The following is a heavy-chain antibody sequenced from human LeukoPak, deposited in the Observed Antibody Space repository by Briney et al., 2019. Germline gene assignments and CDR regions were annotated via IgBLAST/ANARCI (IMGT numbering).Heavy chain of an antibody. CDR3: ARGGETASTKWSMIDY. V-gene: IGHV3-30-3*01. CDR2: ISDDGNTK. CDR1: GFTFNTHT. Sequence: GGSLRLSCSASGFTFNTHTMHWVRQAPGKGLERAAVISDDGNTKFYADSVKGRFTISRDNSRNALYLQLSSLRAEDTAVFFCARGGETASTKWSMIDYWGQGTLVTV. J-gene: IGHJ4*02. D-gene: IGHD3-16*01.